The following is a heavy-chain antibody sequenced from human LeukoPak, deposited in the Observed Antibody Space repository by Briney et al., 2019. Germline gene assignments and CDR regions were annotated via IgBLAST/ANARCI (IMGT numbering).Heavy chain of an antibody. CDR1: GFTFSSYW. Sequence: GGSLRLSCAASGFTFSSYWMSWVRQAPGKGLEWVGRIKSKTDGGTTDYAAPVKGRFTISRDDSKNTLYLQMNSLKTEDTAVYYCTTEGRWLQRNFDYWGQGTLVTVSS. V-gene: IGHV3-15*01. CDR3: TTEGRWLQRNFDY. J-gene: IGHJ4*02. D-gene: IGHD5-24*01. CDR2: IKSKTDGGTT.